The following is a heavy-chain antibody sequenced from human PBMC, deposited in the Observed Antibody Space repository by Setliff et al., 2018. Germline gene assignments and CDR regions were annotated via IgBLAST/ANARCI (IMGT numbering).Heavy chain of an antibody. J-gene: IGHJ4*02. CDR2: IYWNDEK. V-gene: IGHV2-5*01. Sequence: SGPTMVNPTQTLTLTCTFSGFSLSTSLVGVGWIRQPPGKALEWLALIYWNDEKRYSPSLKSRLTITKDTSKNKVVLTMTNMDPVDTATYYCAQIAGGGNSPRHDYWGQGTLVTVSS. CDR3: AQIAGGGNSPRHDY. D-gene: IGHD2-21*01. CDR1: GFSLSTSLVG.